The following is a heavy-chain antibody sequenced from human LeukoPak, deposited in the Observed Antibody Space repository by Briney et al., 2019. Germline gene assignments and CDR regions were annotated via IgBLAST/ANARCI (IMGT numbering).Heavy chain of an antibody. CDR2: ISGSGHTT. J-gene: IGHJ4*02. CDR3: AKSSGYYGGNPRHFDY. CDR1: GFTFTDCA. D-gene: IGHD4-23*01. Sequence: GGSLRLSCAASGFTFTDCAMSWVRQAPGQGLEWVSGISGSGHTTHYAGSVKGRFTISRDNSKNTLYLQMNSLRDEDTAVYYYAKSSGYYGGNPRHFDYWGQGTLVTVSS. V-gene: IGHV3-23*01.